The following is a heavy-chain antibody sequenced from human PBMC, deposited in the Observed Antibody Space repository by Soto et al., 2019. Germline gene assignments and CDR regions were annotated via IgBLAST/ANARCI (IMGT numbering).Heavy chain of an antibody. J-gene: IGHJ3*02. D-gene: IGHD3-10*01. CDR1: GFTFSSYG. CDR3: AKDRGLLCDAFDI. Sequence: QVQLVESGGGVVQPGRSLRLSCAASGFTFSSYGMHWVRQAPGKGLEWVAVISYDGRNEYYGDSVNGRYTISRDNSKNTLQLQRKSLRSEDPAMYYCAKDRGLLCDAFDIWGQGTMVTACS. V-gene: IGHV3-30*18. CDR2: ISYDGRNE.